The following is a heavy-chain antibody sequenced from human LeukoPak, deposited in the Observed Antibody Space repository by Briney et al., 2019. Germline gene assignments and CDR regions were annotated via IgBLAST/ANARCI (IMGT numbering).Heavy chain of an antibody. CDR3: VKGPRRYSGRYDS. CDR2: ITGAGGGT. J-gene: IGHJ4*02. Sequence: PGGSLRLSCAASGFFFGSYVMAWVRQAPGKGLEWVADITGAGGGTNYADSVKGRFTISRDNSENSVYLQMNSLRVEDTDVYYCVKGPRRYSGRYDSWGQGTLVTVSP. V-gene: IGHV3-23*01. D-gene: IGHD1-26*01. CDR1: GFFFGSYV.